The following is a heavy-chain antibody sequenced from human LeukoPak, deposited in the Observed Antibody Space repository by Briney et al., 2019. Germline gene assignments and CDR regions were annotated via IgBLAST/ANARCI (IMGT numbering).Heavy chain of an antibody. CDR3: AKGTYHSTWSAVDY. CDR2: IYSGGST. D-gene: IGHD6-13*01. V-gene: IGHV3-66*01. Sequence: PGGSLRLSCAASGFTVSSNYMSWVRQAPGKGLEWVSVIYSGGSTYYADSVKGRFTISRDNSKNTLYLQMNSLRAEDTAVYYCAKGTYHSTWSAVDYWGQGTLVAVSS. J-gene: IGHJ4*02. CDR1: GFTVSSNY.